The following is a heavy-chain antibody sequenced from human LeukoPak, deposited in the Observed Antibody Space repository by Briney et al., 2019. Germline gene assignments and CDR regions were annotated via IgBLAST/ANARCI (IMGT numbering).Heavy chain of an antibody. Sequence: GGSLTLSCAASGFTVSSNYMSWVRQAPGKGLEWVSVIYSDGSTYYMDSVKGRFTISRDNSKNKLYLQMNSLRAEDTAVYFCARVRYYGSGTYFFDYWGRGTLVTVSS. CDR3: ARVRYYGSGTYFFDY. CDR1: GFTVSSNY. CDR2: IYSDGST. V-gene: IGHV3-53*01. J-gene: IGHJ4*02. D-gene: IGHD3-10*01.